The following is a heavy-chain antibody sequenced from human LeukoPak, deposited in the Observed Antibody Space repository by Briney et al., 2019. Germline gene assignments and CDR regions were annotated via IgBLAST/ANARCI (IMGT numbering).Heavy chain of an antibody. V-gene: IGHV3-7*03. CDR3: ARGLEWPGKPTLVSDY. CDR2: IKQDGSEK. D-gene: IGHD3-3*01. J-gene: IGHJ4*02. CDR1: GFTFRTHW. Sequence: PGGALRLSCAASGFTFRTHWMSWFRQAPGKGLEWVANIKQDGSEKYFVDSVKGRFTISRDNAKNSLGLQMNSLRVEDTAVYYCARGLEWPGKPTLVSDYWGQGTLVTVSS.